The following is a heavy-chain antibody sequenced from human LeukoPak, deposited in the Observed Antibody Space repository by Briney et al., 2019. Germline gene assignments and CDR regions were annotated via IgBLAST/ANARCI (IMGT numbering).Heavy chain of an antibody. CDR1: GFTFSSYG. D-gene: IGHD6-19*01. Sequence: GRSLRLSCAASGFTFSSYGMHCVRQAPGKGLEWVAVIWYDGSNKYYAYSVKGRFTISRDTSKNTLYLQMNSLRDEDTAVYYCAREVVAVAGTSFDYWGQGTLVTVSS. CDR3: AREVVAVAGTSFDY. CDR2: IWYDGSNK. V-gene: IGHV3-33*01. J-gene: IGHJ4*02.